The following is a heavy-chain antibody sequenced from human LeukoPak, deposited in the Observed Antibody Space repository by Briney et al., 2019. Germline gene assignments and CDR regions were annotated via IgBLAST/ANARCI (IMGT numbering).Heavy chain of an antibody. D-gene: IGHD1-26*01. CDR2: INTNSGNT. CDR3: ARKIVGVYSYDY. CDR1: VYTFTNYG. Sequence: GASVEVSCKASVYTFTNYGITWVRQAPGQGLEYLGWINTNSGNTYYAQKLQDRVTMTTDTSTSTAYMELRSLRSDDTAVYYCARKIVGVYSYDYWGQGTLVTVSS. V-gene: IGHV1-18*01. J-gene: IGHJ4*02.